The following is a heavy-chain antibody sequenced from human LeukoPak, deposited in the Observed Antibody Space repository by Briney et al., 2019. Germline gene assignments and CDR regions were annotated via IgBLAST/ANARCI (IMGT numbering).Heavy chain of an antibody. CDR3: AKGYDYVWGSYRLHAFDI. CDR2: ISGGTGST. J-gene: IGHJ3*02. CDR1: GFTFSGYA. D-gene: IGHD3-16*02. V-gene: IGHV3-23*01. Sequence: GESLRLSCVASGFTFSGYAMSWVRQAPGKGLEWVSTISGGTGSTYYADSVKGRFTISRDNSRNTLYLQMNSLRAEDTAVYYCAKGYDYVWGSYRLHAFDIWGQGTMVTVSS.